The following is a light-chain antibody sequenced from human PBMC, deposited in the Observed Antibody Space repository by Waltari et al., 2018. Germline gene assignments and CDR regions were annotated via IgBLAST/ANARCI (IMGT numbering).Light chain of an antibody. CDR2: AAS. CDR3: QQYNNWPPLT. V-gene: IGKV3-15*01. CDR1: QNVDSS. J-gene: IGKJ4*01. Sequence: ETVMTQSPATLSVSPGETATPSCRASQNVDSSLAWYQQRPGQPPRLLLSAASTRASGVPDRFSGSGSGTEFTLTISSLQSEDSAVYYCQQYNNWPPLTFGGGTKVELK.